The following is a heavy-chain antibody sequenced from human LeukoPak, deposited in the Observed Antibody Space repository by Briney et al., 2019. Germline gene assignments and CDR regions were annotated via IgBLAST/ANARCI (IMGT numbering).Heavy chain of an antibody. D-gene: IGHD1-26*01. J-gene: IGHJ3*02. CDR2: ISSSGSTI. CDR3: AGSDSGDAFDI. CDR1: GFTFSSYE. Sequence: GGSLRLSCAASGFTFSSYEMNWVRQAPGKGLERVSYISSSGSTIYYADSVKGRFTISRDNAKNSLCLQMNSLRAEDTAVYYCAGSDSGDAFDIWGQGTMVTVSS. V-gene: IGHV3-48*03.